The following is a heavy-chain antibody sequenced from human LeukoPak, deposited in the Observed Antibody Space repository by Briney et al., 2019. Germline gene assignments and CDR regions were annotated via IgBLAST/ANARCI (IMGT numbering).Heavy chain of an antibody. Sequence: PGGSLRLSCAASGFTFSSYEMNWVRQAPGKGLEWVSYISSSGSTIYYADSVKGRFTISRDNAKNSLYLQMNSLRAEDTAVYYCARDYYDSSGSSLFDYWGQGTLVTVSS. CDR3: ARDYYDSSGSSLFDY. J-gene: IGHJ4*02. D-gene: IGHD3-22*01. CDR2: ISSSGSTI. V-gene: IGHV3-48*03. CDR1: GFTFSSYE.